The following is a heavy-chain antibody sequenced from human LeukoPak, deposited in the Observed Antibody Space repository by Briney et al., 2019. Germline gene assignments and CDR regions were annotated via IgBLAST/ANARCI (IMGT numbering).Heavy chain of an antibody. CDR2: INPNSGGT. D-gene: IGHD6-13*01. J-gene: IGHJ5*02. Sequence: GASVKVSCKASGYTFTGYYMHWVRQAPGQGLEWMGWINPNSGGTNYAQKFQGRVTMTRDTSISTAYMELSRLRSDDTAVYYCARGRELVFSDNNNWFDPWGQGTLVTVSS. CDR3: ARGRELVFSDNNNWFDP. CDR1: GYTFTGYY. V-gene: IGHV1-2*02.